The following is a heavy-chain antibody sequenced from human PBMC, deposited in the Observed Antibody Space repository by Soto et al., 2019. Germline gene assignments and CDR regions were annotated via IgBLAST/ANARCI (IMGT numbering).Heavy chain of an antibody. J-gene: IGHJ4*02. CDR2: ITYDGSIK. Sequence: QVQLVESGGGVVQPGRSLRLSCAASGFTFSSYGMHWVRQAPGKGLEWVAVITYDGSIKYYADSVKGRFTKSRDNSTNTLYLQMNNLRAEDTAVYYCAIDKVTVVVTAPFDYWGQGTLVTVSS. V-gene: IGHV3-30*03. D-gene: IGHD2-21*02. CDR3: AIDKVTVVVTAPFDY. CDR1: GFTFSSYG.